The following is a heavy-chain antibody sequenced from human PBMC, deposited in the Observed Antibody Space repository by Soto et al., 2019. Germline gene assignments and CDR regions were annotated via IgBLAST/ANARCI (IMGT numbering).Heavy chain of an antibody. CDR1: GFTFSNYA. CDR3: AKERFSSPRHHYGLDV. CDR2: ISGSGGST. J-gene: IGHJ6*02. V-gene: IGHV3-23*02. D-gene: IGHD6-6*01. Sequence: PGGSLRLSCAASGFTFSNYAMRWVRQAPGKGLEWVSEISGSGGSTYYVDSVKGRFTISRDNSKNTLYLQISSLRGEDTAEYYCAKERFSSPRHHYGLDVWGQGTRVTVSS.